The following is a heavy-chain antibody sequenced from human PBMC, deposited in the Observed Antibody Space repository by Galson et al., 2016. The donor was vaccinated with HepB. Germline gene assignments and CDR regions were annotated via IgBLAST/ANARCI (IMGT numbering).Heavy chain of an antibody. D-gene: IGHD6-13*01. CDR2: ILPILRIA. CDR1: GDTFNNYG. J-gene: IGHJ6*02. Sequence: SVKVSCKASGDTFNNYGICWVRQAPGQGLEWMGGILPILRIANYAQKFQDRVTITADKSTTTAYMELSSLRSEDTAVYYCARCEYSSSRANSYYYYAMDVWGQGTTVTVSS. V-gene: IGHV1-69*10. CDR3: ARCEYSSSRANSYYYYAMDV.